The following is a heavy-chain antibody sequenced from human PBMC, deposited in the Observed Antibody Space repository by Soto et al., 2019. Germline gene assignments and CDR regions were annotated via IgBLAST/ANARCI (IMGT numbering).Heavy chain of an antibody. J-gene: IGHJ6*02. V-gene: IGHV3-23*01. CDR2: ISGSGGST. CDR3: AKEKGSYYDFWSGQYYYCGMDV. CDR1: GFTFSSYA. D-gene: IGHD3-3*01. Sequence: GGSLRLSCAASGFTFSSYAMSWVRQAPGKGLEWVSAISGSGGSTYYADSVKGRFTISRDNSKNTLYLQMNSLRAEDTAVYYCAKEKGSYYDFWSGQYYYCGMDVWGQGTTVTVSS.